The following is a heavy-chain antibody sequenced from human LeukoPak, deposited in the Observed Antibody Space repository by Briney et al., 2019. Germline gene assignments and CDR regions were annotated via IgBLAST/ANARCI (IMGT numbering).Heavy chain of an antibody. CDR3: AKSRIAARPRLTY. D-gene: IGHD6-6*01. J-gene: IGHJ4*02. Sequence: GRSLRLSCAASGFTFSNYAMSWVRQAPGKGLEWVSAISGSGDTTFYTDSVKGRFTISRDNSKNTLYLQMNSLRAEDTAVYYCAKSRIAARPRLTYWGQGTLVTVSS. V-gene: IGHV3-23*01. CDR1: GFTFSNYA. CDR2: ISGSGDTT.